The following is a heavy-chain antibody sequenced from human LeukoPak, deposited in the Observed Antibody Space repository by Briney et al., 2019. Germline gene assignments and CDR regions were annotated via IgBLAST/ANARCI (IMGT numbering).Heavy chain of an antibody. V-gene: IGHV3-33*01. J-gene: IGHJ4*02. Sequence: GGSLRLSCAASGFTFSSYGMHWVRQAPGKGLEWVVVIWYDGSNKYYADSVKGRFTISRDNSKNTLYLQMNSLRAEDTAVYYCARDLGATTSWYFDYWGQGTLVTVSS. CDR1: GFTFSSYG. CDR3: ARDLGATTSWYFDY. CDR2: IWYDGSNK. D-gene: IGHD1-26*01.